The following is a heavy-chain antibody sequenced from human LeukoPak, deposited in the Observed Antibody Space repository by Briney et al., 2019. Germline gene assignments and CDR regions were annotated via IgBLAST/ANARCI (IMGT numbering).Heavy chain of an antibody. J-gene: IGHJ4*02. D-gene: IGHD1-1*01. Sequence: GEPLKISCKGSGYSFTNYWIAWVRQMPGRGLEWMVIINPSDSDTRYGPSFQGQVTISADKSISTAYLQWSSLKASDSAMYYCARAWNFDYWGQGTLVTVSS. CDR1: GYSFTNYW. CDR3: ARAWNFDY. V-gene: IGHV5-51*01. CDR2: INPSDSDT.